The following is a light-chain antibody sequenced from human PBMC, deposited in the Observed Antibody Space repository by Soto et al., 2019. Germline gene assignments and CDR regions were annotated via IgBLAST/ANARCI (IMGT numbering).Light chain of an antibody. J-gene: IGKJ5*01. V-gene: IGKV1-33*01. CDR1: QGISNY. CDR2: GAS. Sequence: DIQMTQSPSSLSASVGDRVTITCQASQGISNYLNWYQQTPGKAPKLLIYGASNLETGVPSRFSGSGSGTDFTFTISSLQPEDIATYYCQQYDKLPITFGQGTRLEIK. CDR3: QQYDKLPIT.